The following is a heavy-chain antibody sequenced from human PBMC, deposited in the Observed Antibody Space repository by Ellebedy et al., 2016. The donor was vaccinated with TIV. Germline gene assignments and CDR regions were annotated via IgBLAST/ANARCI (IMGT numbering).Heavy chain of an antibody. V-gene: IGHV1-69*13. Sequence: SVKVSCXASGGTFSNYGISWVQQAPGQGLEWMGGIIPMFGTANYAQKFQGRVTITADESTSTAYMELSSLISEDTAVYYCAREAALGSSGWLYFDYWGQGTLVTVSS. J-gene: IGHJ4*02. D-gene: IGHD6-19*01. CDR3: AREAALGSSGWLYFDY. CDR1: GGTFSNYG. CDR2: IIPMFGTA.